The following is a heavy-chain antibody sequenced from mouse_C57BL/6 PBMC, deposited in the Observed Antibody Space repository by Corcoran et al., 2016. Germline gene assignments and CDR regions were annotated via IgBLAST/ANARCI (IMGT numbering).Heavy chain of an antibody. CDR2: INTYSGVP. Sequence: QIQLVQSGPELKKPGETVKISCKASGYTFTTYGMSWVKQAPGKGLKWMAWINTYSGVPAYADDFKGRFAFSLETSASTAYLQINNLKNEDTATYFCARDRDWYFDVWGTGTTVTVSS. CDR1: GYTFTTYG. CDR3: ARDRDWYFDV. V-gene: IGHV9-3*01. J-gene: IGHJ1*03.